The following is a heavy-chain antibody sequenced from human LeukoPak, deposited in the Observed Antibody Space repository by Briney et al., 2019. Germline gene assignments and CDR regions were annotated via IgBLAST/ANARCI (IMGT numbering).Heavy chain of an antibody. D-gene: IGHD3-10*02. CDR2: ISSSSSYI. CDR1: GFTFSSYS. CDR3: ARDINVRGGAYFHYGMDV. J-gene: IGHJ6*02. Sequence: GGSLRLSCAASGFTFSSYSMNWVRQAPGKGLVWVSSISSSSSYIYYADSVKGRFTISRDNAKNSLYLQMNSLRAEDTAVYYCARDINVRGGAYFHYGMDVRGQGATVTVSS. V-gene: IGHV3-21*01.